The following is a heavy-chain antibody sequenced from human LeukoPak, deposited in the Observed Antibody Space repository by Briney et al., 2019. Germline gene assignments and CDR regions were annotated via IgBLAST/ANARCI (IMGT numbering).Heavy chain of an antibody. D-gene: IGHD2-21*02. J-gene: IGHJ5*02. Sequence: GESLRISCKGSGYSFTTHWIGWVRQMPGKGLELMGIIYPGGSDIRYSPSFQGQVTISADKSISTAYLQWSSLKASDTAMYYCARLPYCGGDCYPNWFDPWGQGTLVTVSS. CDR2: IYPGGSDI. V-gene: IGHV5-51*01. CDR3: ARLPYCGGDCYPNWFDP. CDR1: GYSFTTHW.